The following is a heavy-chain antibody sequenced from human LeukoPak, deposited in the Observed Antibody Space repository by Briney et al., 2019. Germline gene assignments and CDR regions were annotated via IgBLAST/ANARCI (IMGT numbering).Heavy chain of an antibody. CDR3: AKGNRQQLYYGMDV. V-gene: IGHV1-8*01. D-gene: IGHD6-13*01. J-gene: IGHJ6*02. CDR2: MNPNSGNT. CDR1: GYTFTSYD. Sequence: ASVKVSCKASGYTFTSYDINWVRQATGQGLEWMGWMNPNSGNTGYAQKFQGRVTMTRNTSISTAYTELSSLRSEDTAVYYCAKGNRQQLYYGMDVWGQGTTVTVSS.